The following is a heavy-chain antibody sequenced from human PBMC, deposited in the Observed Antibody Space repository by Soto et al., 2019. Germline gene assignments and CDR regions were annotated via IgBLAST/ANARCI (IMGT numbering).Heavy chain of an antibody. D-gene: IGHD3-22*01. CDR3: ARDLIVDGPDNYAMDV. CDR1: VYSLRGNY. CDR2: INPNSSGT. V-gene: IGHV1-2*02. J-gene: IGHJ6*02. Sequence: ASVKVSCKATVYSLRGNYIHWVRQTPGQGLEWMGWINPNSSGTAYAQKFQGRVTMTRDTSLTTVYMQLNRLTSDDSAVYYCARDLIVDGPDNYAMDVWGQGTTVTVSS.